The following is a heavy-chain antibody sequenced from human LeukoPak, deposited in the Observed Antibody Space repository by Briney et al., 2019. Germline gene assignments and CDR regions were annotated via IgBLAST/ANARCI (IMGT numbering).Heavy chain of an antibody. V-gene: IGHV4-34*01. CDR1: GGSFNVYY. J-gene: IGHJ5*02. CDR3: ARDRPVAGANWFDP. D-gene: IGHD6-13*01. CDR2: INHSGST. Sequence: PSETLSLTCAVYGGSFNVYYWSWIRQPPGKGLEWIGEINHSGSTNYSPSLKSRVTISVDTSKNQFSLKLSSVTAADTAVYYCARDRPVAGANWFDPWGQGALVTVSS.